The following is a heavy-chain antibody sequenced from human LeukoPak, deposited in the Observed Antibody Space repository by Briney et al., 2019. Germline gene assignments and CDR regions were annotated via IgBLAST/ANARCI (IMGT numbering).Heavy chain of an antibody. CDR2: IKSKIDGETT. Sequence: GGSLTLSCAASGFTFSNAWRSWVRQAPGKGLEWVGHIKSKIDGETTGYAAPVKGRFTISRDDSKNMLYLQMRSLKTEDTAVYYCTTELGLSFGVRYFDHWGQGTSAAVSS. CDR1: GFTFSNAW. D-gene: IGHD3-10*01. V-gene: IGHV3-15*01. CDR3: TTELGLSFGVRYFDH. J-gene: IGHJ4*02.